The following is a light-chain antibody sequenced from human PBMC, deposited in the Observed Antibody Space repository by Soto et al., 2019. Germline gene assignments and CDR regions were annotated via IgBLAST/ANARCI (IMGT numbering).Light chain of an antibody. CDR2: EVV. CDR3: RSYAGSNTYV. J-gene: IGLJ1*01. CDR1: KNDIGVDDF. V-gene: IGLV2-8*01. Sequence: QAALTQPPSASGSPGQSVTISCTGTKNDIGVDDFVSWYQHHPGKAPRLIMYEVVQWPSGVPARCSGSKSGNTASLTVSGLAAADEADYFCRSYAGSNTYVFGSGTKLTVL.